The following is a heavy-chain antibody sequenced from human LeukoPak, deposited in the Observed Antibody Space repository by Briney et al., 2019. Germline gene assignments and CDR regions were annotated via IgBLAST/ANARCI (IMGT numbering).Heavy chain of an antibody. V-gene: IGHV3-7*01. Sequence: PVRTLRLSCAASVFTSSSYWMSSVRQAPGKGLEWVANIKQDGNEKYYVDSVKGRFTISRDNAKNSLYLQMNSLRAEDTAVYYCARRLFRPLFDYWGQGTLVTVSS. CDR2: IKQDGNEK. CDR3: ARRLFRPLFDY. D-gene: IGHD2-21*01. CDR1: VFTSSSYW. J-gene: IGHJ4*02.